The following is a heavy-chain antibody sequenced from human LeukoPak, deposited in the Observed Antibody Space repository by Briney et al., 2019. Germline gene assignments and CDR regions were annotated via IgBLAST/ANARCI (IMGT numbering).Heavy chain of an antibody. V-gene: IGHV3-23*01. D-gene: IGHD3-10*02. CDR1: GLTLSSYV. Sequence: GGSLRLSCGASGLTLSSYVMNSVRQAPGKGLEWVSSIGGSGGSTNYADSVKGRFTISRDNSKNTLYLQMNSLRAEDTAVYYCGKFPMFGYMDVWGKGTTGTVSS. J-gene: IGHJ6*03. CDR2: IGGSGGST. CDR3: GKFPMFGYMDV.